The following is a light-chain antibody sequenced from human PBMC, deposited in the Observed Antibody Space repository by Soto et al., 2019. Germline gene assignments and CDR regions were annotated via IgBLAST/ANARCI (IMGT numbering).Light chain of an antibody. Sequence: DIQMTPSPFTPSASVGDRVTLTCRASQSISSWLAWYQQRPGKAPKLLIYKASNLESGVPSRFGGSGSGTEFTLSISSLQPDDFAIYYCQEYNSYSGTFGPGTKVDIK. J-gene: IGKJ1*01. CDR1: QSISSW. CDR3: QEYNSYSGT. V-gene: IGKV1-5*03. CDR2: KAS.